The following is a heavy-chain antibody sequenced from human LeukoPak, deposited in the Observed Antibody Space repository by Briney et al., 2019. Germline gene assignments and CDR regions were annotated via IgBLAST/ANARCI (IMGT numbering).Heavy chain of an antibody. Sequence: PGGSLRLSCEFSGIIFSTYAMNWVRQAPGKGLEWISYISGSSSGSTSITQYADSVKGRFTISRDNAKNPLHLQMDSLSAEDTAVYYCARDFWSGYYTEDWGQGALVIVSS. CDR3: ARDFWSGYYTED. D-gene: IGHD3-3*01. V-gene: IGHV3-48*04. J-gene: IGHJ4*02. CDR2: ISGSSSGSTSIT. CDR1: GIIFSTYA.